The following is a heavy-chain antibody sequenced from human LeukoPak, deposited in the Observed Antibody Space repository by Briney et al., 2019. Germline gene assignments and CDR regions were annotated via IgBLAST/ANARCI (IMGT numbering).Heavy chain of an antibody. V-gene: IGHV4-34*01. Sequence: SETLSLTCAVYGGSFSGYYWSWIRQPPGKGLEWIGEINHSGSTNYNPSLKSRVTISVDTSKNQFSLKLSSVTAADTAVYYCNSLGNYADYWGQGTLVTVSS. CDR1: GGSFSGYY. D-gene: IGHD3-16*01. CDR2: INHSGST. J-gene: IGHJ4*02. CDR3: NSLGNYADY.